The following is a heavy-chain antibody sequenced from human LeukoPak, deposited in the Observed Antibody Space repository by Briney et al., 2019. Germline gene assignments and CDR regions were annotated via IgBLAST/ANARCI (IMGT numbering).Heavy chain of an antibody. V-gene: IGHV1-2*02. CDR1: GYTFTGYY. Sequence: ASVKVSCKASGYTFTGYYMHWVRQAPGQGLEWMGWINPNSGGTNYAQKFQGRVTMTRDTSIGTAYMELSRLRSDDTAVYYCARDYCSGGSCYAGYYYYGMDVWGQGTTVTVSS. CDR3: ARDYCSGGSCYAGYYYYGMDV. J-gene: IGHJ6*02. D-gene: IGHD2-15*01. CDR2: INPNSGGT.